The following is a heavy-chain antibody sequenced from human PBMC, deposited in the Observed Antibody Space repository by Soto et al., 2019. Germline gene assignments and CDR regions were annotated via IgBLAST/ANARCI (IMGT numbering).Heavy chain of an antibody. V-gene: IGHV1-69*01. CDR1: GGTFSSYS. J-gene: IGHJ6*02. Sequence: ASVKVSFKASGGTFSSYSISWVRQAPGQWLELMGGIIPIFGTANYAQKFQGRVTITADESTSTAYMELSSLRSEDTAVYYCAKDISGWDHSYYDYYWMEVWGQGTTVTVSS. CDR3: AKDISGWDHSYYDYYWMEV. CDR2: IIPIFGTA. D-gene: IGHD6-19*01.